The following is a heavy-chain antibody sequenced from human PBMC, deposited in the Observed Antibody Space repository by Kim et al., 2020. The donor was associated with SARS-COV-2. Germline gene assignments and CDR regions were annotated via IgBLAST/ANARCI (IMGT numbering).Heavy chain of an antibody. V-gene: IGHV1-18*01. CDR2: ISAYNGNT. CDR3: AREGGYYGSGSYYQNYYYYYGMDV. D-gene: IGHD3-10*01. Sequence: ASVKVSCKASGYTFTSYGISWVRQAPGQGLEWMGWISAYNGNTNYAQKLQGRVTMTTDTSTSTAYMELRSLRSDDTAVYYCAREGGYYGSGSYYQNYYYYYGMDVWGQGTPVTVSS. J-gene: IGHJ6*02. CDR1: GYTFTSYG.